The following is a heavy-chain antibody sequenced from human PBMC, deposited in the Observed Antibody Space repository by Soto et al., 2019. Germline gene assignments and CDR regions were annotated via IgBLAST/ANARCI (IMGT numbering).Heavy chain of an antibody. V-gene: IGHV4-31*03. CDR1: GRSISSGGYY. D-gene: IGHD3-3*01. Sequence: QVQLQESGPGLVNPSQTLSLTCTVSGRSISSGGYYWSWIRQHPGKGLEWIGYIYYSWSTYYNPSLKSRVTISVDTSKNQFSLKLSSVTAADTAVYYCARGITIFGVVIQPFDPWGQGTLVTVSS. J-gene: IGHJ5*02. CDR2: IYYSWST. CDR3: ARGITIFGVVIQPFDP.